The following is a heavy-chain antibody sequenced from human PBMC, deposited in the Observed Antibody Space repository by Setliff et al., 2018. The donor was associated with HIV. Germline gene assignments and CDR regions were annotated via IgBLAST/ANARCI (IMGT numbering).Heavy chain of an antibody. CDR3: ARGLSGGYCSGGSCYPFDL. D-gene: IGHD2-15*01. CDR2: IISDSSYT. CDR1: GLTFSSYA. J-gene: IGHJ4*02. V-gene: IGHV3-21*01. Sequence: GGSLRLSCAASGLTFSSYAMSWVRQAPGKGLEWVSTIISDSSYTFYRDSVKGRFTISRDNAKKSLYLQMSSLRAEDAAVYYCARGLSGGYCSGGSCYPFDLWGQGTQVTVSS.